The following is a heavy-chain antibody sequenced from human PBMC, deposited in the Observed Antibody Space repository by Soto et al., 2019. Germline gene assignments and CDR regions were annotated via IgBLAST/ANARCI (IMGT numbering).Heavy chain of an antibody. CDR2: IIPIFGTA. CDR1: GGTFSSYA. J-gene: IGHJ6*02. V-gene: IGHV1-69*01. D-gene: IGHD6-13*01. CDR3: ARDLGYSSSWHLRGYYYYGMDV. Sequence: QVQLVQSGAEVKKPGSSVKVSCKASGGTFSSYAISWVRQAPGQGLEWMGGIIPIFGTANYAQKFQGRVTITADESTSTAYMELSSLRSEDTAVYYCARDLGYSSSWHLRGYYYYGMDVWGQGTTVTVSS.